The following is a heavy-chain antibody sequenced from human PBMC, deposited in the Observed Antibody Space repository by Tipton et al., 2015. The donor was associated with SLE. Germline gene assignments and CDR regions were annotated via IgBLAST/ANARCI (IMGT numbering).Heavy chain of an antibody. CDR3: ARYPESNYYWFGP. CDR2: INHSGGT. Sequence: LRLSCAASGFTVSSNYMSWVRQAPGKGLDWVGEINHSGGTNYNPSLKSRVTISVDTSKNQFSLKLSSVTAADTAVYYCARYPESNYYWFGPWGQGALVTVSS. CDR1: GFTVSSNY. V-gene: IGHV4-34*01. D-gene: IGHD4-11*01. J-gene: IGHJ5*02.